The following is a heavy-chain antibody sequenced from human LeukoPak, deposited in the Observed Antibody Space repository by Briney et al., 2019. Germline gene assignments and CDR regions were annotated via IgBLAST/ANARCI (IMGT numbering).Heavy chain of an antibody. D-gene: IGHD3-22*01. CDR1: GGSISSYY. V-gene: IGHV4-4*07. J-gene: IGHJ5*02. Sequence: SETLSLTCTVSGGSISSYYWSWIRQPAGKGLEWIGRIYTSGSTNYNPSLKSRVTMSVDTSKNQFSLKLSSVTAADTTVYYCARSFTMMNWFDPWGQGTLVTVSS. CDR2: IYTSGST. CDR3: ARSFTMMNWFDP.